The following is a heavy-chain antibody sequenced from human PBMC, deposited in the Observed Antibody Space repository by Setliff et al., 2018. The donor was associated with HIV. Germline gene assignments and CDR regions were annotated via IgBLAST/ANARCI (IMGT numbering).Heavy chain of an antibody. Sequence: GGSLRLSCAATGFTFSSYVLHWVRQAPGKGLEWVAVMSTGGGIKICADSVKGRFTISRDNSRNTLFLQMNNLKTEDTAVYYCTTGTRLVDWGQGALVTVSS. J-gene: IGHJ4*02. D-gene: IGHD2-21*01. CDR1: GFTFSSYV. CDR2: MSTGGGIK. CDR3: TTGTRLVD. V-gene: IGHV3-30-3*01.